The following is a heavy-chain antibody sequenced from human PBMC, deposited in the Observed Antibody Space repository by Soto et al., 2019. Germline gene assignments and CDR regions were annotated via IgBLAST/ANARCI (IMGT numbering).Heavy chain of an antibody. CDR3: ATRITVFGLLIPPFDP. CDR2: INHTGGT. V-gene: IGHV4-34*01. D-gene: IGHD3-3*01. CDR1: GGSVNGYY. J-gene: IGHJ5*02. Sequence: ASETLSLTCAVYGGSVNGYYWDWIRQPPGKGLEWIGEINHTGGTHYNPSLKSRVTMSVDTSKNQFSLRLSSVTAADTAIYYCATRITVFGLLIPPFDPWGQGTQVTVSS.